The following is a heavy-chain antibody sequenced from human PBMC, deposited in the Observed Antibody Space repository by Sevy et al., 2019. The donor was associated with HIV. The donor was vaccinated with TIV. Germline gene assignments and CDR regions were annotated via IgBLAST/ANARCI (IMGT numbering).Heavy chain of an antibody. CDR3: ARGSPQIAVAGDWYFEL. V-gene: IGHV3-21*01. J-gene: IGHJ2*01. D-gene: IGHD6-19*01. CDR2: ISSSSSYI. Sequence: GGSLRLSCAASGFTFSSYSMNWVRQAPGKGLEWVSSISSSSSYIYYADSVKGRFTISRDNAKNSLYLQMKSLRAEDTAVYYCARGSPQIAVAGDWYFELWGRGTLVTVSS. CDR1: GFTFSSYS.